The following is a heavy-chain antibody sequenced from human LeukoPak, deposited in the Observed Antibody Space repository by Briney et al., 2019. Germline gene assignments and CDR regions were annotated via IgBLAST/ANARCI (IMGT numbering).Heavy chain of an antibody. Sequence: SVKVSCKASGGTFRSYAISWERQAPGQGLEWMGGIIPIFGTANYAQKFQGRVTITADESTSTAYMELSSLRSEDTAVYYCAREFRTQSSGFPYYGMDVWGQGTTVTVSS. CDR1: GGTFRSYA. V-gene: IGHV1-69*13. D-gene: IGHD6-19*01. J-gene: IGHJ6*02. CDR3: AREFRTQSSGFPYYGMDV. CDR2: IIPIFGTA.